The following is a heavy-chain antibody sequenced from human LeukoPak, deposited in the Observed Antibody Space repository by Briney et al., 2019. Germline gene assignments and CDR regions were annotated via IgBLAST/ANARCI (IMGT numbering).Heavy chain of an antibody. V-gene: IGHV3-30*03. J-gene: IGHJ4*02. CDR2: ISYDGSNK. Sequence: GGSLRLSCSASGFTFSSYGMHWVRHAPGKGLEGLAVISYDGSNKYYADSVKGRFTISRDNSKNTLYLQMNSLRAEDTAVYYCVRSAAAGTHFDYWGQGTLVTVSS. D-gene: IGHD6-13*01. CDR1: GFTFSSYG. CDR3: VRSAAAGTHFDY.